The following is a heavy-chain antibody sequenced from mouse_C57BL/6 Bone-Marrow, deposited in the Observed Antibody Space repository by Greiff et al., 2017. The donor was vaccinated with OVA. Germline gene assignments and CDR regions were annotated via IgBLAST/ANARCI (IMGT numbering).Heavy chain of an antibody. V-gene: IGHV3-6*01. J-gene: IGHJ2*01. CDR3: ARWGTVVAGGFDY. CDR2: ISYDGSN. Sequence: EVKLVESGPGLVKPSQSLSLTCSVTGYSITSGYYWNWIRQFPGNKLEWMGYISYDGSNNYNPSLKNRISITRDTSKNQFFLKLNSLTTEDTATYYGARWGTVVAGGFDYWGQGTTLTVSS. CDR1: GYSITSGYY. D-gene: IGHD1-1*01.